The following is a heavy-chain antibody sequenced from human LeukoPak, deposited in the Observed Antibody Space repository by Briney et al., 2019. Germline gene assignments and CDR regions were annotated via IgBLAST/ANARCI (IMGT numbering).Heavy chain of an antibody. CDR2: ISSSGSTI. J-gene: IGHJ4*02. Sequence: AESLTLSCAASGFTFSHYYMSWIRQAPGKGLEWVSYISSSGSTIYYADSVKGRFTISRDNAKNSLYLQMNSLGAEDKAVYYCGRDDSSDYWGQGTLVTVSS. CDR3: GRDDSSDY. D-gene: IGHD2-15*01. V-gene: IGHV3-11*01. CDR1: GFTFSHYY.